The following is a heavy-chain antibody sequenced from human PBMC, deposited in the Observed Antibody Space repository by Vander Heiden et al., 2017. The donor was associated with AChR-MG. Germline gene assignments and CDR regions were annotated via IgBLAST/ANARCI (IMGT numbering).Heavy chain of an antibody. Sequence: QVQLQESGPGLVKPSQTLSPTCTVPGGPISSGGYYWSWIRQHPGKGLEWIGYIYYSGSTYYNPSLKSRVTISVDTSKNQFSLKLSSVTAADTAVYYCARVPPKRAYYYYMDVWGKGTTVTVSS. V-gene: IGHV4-31*03. D-gene: IGHD6-25*01. CDR1: GGPISSGGYY. CDR2: IYYSGST. CDR3: ARVPPKRAYYYYMDV. J-gene: IGHJ6*03.